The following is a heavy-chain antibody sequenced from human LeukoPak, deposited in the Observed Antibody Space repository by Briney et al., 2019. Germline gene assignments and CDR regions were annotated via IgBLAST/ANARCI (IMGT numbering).Heavy chain of an antibody. J-gene: IGHJ4*02. CDR3: ASGERNDSWSGYSFDY. V-gene: IGHV1-2*02. CDR2: INPNSGGT. CDR1: RYTFTGYY. Sequence: ASVKVSCKASRYTFTGYYMHWVRQAPGHRLEWMGWINPNSGGTNYAQKFQGRVTMTRDTSISTAYMELSRLRSDDTAVYYCASGERNDSWSGYSFDYWGQGTLVTVSS. D-gene: IGHD3-3*01.